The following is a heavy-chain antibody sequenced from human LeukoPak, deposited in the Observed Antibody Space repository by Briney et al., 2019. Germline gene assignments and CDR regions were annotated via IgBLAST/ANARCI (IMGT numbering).Heavy chain of an antibody. CDR2: IKDDGTEI. J-gene: IGHJ4*02. Sequence: PGGSLRLSCAASGFTFTRHSMTWMRQAPGKGLEWVANIKDDGTEIYYADSVKGRFIISRDDATNSLCLQMNSLRVEDTAMYFCGRFHPFQSSTYRPVNYWGRGTLVSVSS. V-gene: IGHV3-7*01. D-gene: IGHD2-2*01. CDR1: GFTFTRHS. CDR3: GRFHPFQSSTYRPVNY.